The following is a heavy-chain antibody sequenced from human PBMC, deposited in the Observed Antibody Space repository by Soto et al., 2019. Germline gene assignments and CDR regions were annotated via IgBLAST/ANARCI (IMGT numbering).Heavy chain of an antibody. CDR1: GFTFSSYA. V-gene: IGHV3-23*01. D-gene: IGHD3-22*01. Sequence: EVQLLESGGGLVQPGGSQRLSCAASGFTFSSYAMSWVRQAPGKGLEWVSAISGSGGSTYYADSVKGRFTISRDNSKNTLYLQMNSLRAEDTAVYYCAKDQGIVVVGSYHYWGQGTLVTVSS. CDR2: ISGSGGST. CDR3: AKDQGIVVVGSYHY. J-gene: IGHJ4*02.